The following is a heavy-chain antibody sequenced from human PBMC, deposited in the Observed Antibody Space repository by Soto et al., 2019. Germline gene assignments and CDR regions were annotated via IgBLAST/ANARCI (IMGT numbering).Heavy chain of an antibody. J-gene: IGHJ4*02. CDR1: GFSLSNSGVG. D-gene: IGHD4-17*01. CDR2: IYGDNDK. V-gene: IGHV2-5*02. CDR3: AHCALHDCVDYAPATSPGFDS. Sequence: QITLKESGPSPVKPTQTLTVTCTFSGFSLSNSGVGVAWIRQPPGKALGWLALIYGDNDKRYSPSLKTRLTITKDTSKNRVVLTMTKMAPVHTATPSFAHCALHDCVDYAPATSPGFDSWGQGNRVTVSS.